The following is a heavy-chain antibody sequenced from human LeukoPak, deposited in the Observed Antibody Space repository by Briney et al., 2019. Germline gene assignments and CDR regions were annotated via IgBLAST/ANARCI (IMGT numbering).Heavy chain of an antibody. CDR3: ASEHSSSWYREGWFDP. Sequence: GASVKVSCKASGYTFTSYAMNWVRQAPGQGLEWMGWINTNTGNPTYAQGFTGRFVFSLDTSVSTAYLQISSLKAEDTAVYYCASEHSSSWYREGWFDPWGQGTLVTVSS. D-gene: IGHD6-13*01. CDR1: GYTFTSYA. V-gene: IGHV7-4-1*02. CDR2: INTNTGNP. J-gene: IGHJ5*02.